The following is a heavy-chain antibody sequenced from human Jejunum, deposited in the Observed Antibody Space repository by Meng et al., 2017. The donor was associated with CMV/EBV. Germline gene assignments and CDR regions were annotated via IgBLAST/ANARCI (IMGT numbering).Heavy chain of an antibody. Sequence: SYSWRGIRQPPGKGLEWIGSIYYSGSTNYNPSLKSRVTISVDTSKNQFSLRLSSVTAADTAVYYCARDGHFDFWSALPSDAFDIWGQGTMVTVSS. D-gene: IGHD3-3*01. J-gene: IGHJ3*02. CDR3: ARDGHFDFWSALPSDAFDI. CDR2: IYYSGST. V-gene: IGHV4-59*13. CDR1: SYS.